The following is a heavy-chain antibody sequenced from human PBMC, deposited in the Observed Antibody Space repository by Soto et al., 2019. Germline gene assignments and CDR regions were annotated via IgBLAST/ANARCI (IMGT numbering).Heavy chain of an antibody. Sequence: QVQVVQSGVEVRRPGSSVKVSCKASGDTFKNCVISWVRQASGQGLEWMGGIIPVFGTTDFAHRFQGRLTITKDESTTTAYMELSRLRSEDTATYYCAAELGFGKLSVVWGQGTTVIVSS. D-gene: IGHD3-10*01. J-gene: IGHJ6*02. CDR1: GDTFKNCV. V-gene: IGHV1-69*01. CDR3: AAELGFGKLSVV. CDR2: IIPVFGTT.